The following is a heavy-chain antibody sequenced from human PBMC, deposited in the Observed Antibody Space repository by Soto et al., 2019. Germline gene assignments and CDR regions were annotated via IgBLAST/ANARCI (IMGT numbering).Heavy chain of an antibody. V-gene: IGHV3-48*02. D-gene: IGHD5-12*01. CDR2: ISSSSSTI. Sequence: GSLRLSCAASGFTFSSYSMNWVRQAPGKGLEWVSYISSSSSTIYYADSVKGRFTISRDDAKNSLYLQMNSLRDEDTAVYYCARGRDGYKMGDFDIWGQGTMVTVSS. CDR1: GFTFSSYS. J-gene: IGHJ3*02. CDR3: ARGRDGYKMGDFDI.